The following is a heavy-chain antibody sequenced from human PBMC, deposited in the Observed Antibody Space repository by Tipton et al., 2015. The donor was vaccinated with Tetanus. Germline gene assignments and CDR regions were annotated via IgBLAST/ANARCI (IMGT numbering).Heavy chain of an antibody. CDR2: IIPIFGTA. CDR3: ARERLVAMVRGVLDAFDI. CDR1: GGTFSSYA. D-gene: IGHD3-10*01. J-gene: IGHJ3*02. Sequence: QSGAEVKKPGSSVKVSCKASGGTFSSYAISWVRQAPGQGLEWMGGIIPIFGTANYAQKFQGRVTITADESTSTAYMELSSLRSEDTAVYYCARERLVAMVRGVLDAFDIWGQGTMVTVSS. V-gene: IGHV1-69*01.